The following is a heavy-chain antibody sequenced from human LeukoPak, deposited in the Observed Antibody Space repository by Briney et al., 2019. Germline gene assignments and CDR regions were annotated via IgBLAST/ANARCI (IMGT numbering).Heavy chain of an antibody. CDR3: GKGGGA. J-gene: IGHJ5*02. CDR2: IGGRGGST. V-gene: IGHV3-23*01. D-gene: IGHD3-16*01. CDR1: GFTFSSYS. Sequence: GGSLRLSCAASGFTFSSYSMNWVRQAPGKGLEWVSAIGGRGGSTYYADSLEGRFTIARDNSKDMVYLQMNSLKVEDTAIYYWGKGGGAWGQGTKVTVSS.